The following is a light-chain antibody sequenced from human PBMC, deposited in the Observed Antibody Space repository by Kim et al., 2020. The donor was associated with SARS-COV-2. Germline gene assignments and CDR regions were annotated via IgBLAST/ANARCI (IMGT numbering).Light chain of an antibody. V-gene: IGKV3-15*01. CDR3: QQYDDWFT. CDR1: QSVSTN. Sequence: LSVSPAASVTLSGTASQSVSTNLAWYQQKPGQAPRLLIYYASMRATGVPTRFSGSGSGTDFTLTITSLQSEDSALYFCQQYDDWFTFGGGTKLEI. J-gene: IGKJ4*01. CDR2: YAS.